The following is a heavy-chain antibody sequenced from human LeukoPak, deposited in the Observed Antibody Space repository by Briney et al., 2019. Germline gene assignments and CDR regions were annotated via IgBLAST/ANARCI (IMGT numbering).Heavy chain of an antibody. J-gene: IGHJ4*02. Sequence: GSSVKVSCKASGGTFSSYAISWVRQAPGQGLEWMGGIIPIFGTANYAQKFQGRVTITADESTSTAYMEPSSLRSEDTAVYYCARESVAGRGGYFDYWGQGTLVTVSS. CDR3: ARESVAGRGGYFDY. CDR2: IIPIFGTA. CDR1: GGTFSSYA. V-gene: IGHV1-69*01. D-gene: IGHD6-19*01.